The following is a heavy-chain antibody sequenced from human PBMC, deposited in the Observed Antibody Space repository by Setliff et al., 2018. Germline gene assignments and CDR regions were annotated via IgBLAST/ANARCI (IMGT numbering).Heavy chain of an antibody. CDR1: GFTFSSYR. D-gene: IGHD3-10*02. CDR2: IWFDGSNT. CDR3: VRDDVRGYYMDV. J-gene: IGHJ6*03. V-gene: IGHV3-33*08. Sequence: GGSLRLSCAASGFTFSSYRMHWVRQAPGKGLEWVAMIWFDGSNTHYPGSVKGRFTISRDNAKNSLYLQMNSLRAEDTAVYYCVRDDVRGYYMDVWGKGTTVTVSS.